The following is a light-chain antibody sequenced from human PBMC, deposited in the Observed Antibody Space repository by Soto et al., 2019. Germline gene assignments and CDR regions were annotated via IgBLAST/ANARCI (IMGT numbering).Light chain of an antibody. CDR2: TAS. CDR3: QQLYTYPLT. V-gene: IGKV1-9*01. Sequence: DIQLTQSPSFLSASVGDRVTVTCRASQGINSYLAWYQQKPGKAPKLLIYTASTLQSGVPSRFSGSGSGTEFTLTITSLQPEDFAAYYCQQLYTYPLTFGRGTKVDIK. J-gene: IGKJ4*01. CDR1: QGINSY.